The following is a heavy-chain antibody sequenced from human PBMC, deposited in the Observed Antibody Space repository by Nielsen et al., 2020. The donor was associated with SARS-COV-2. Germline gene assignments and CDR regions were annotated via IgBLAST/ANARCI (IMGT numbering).Heavy chain of an antibody. D-gene: IGHD3-3*01. V-gene: IGHV1-2*06. CDR1: GYTFTGYY. CDR2: INPNSGGT. J-gene: IGHJ6*02. Sequence: ASVKVSCKASGYTFTGYYMHWVRQAPGQGLEWMGRINPNSGGTNYAQKFQGRVTMTRDTSISTAYMELSRLRSDDTAVYYCARAPYYDFWSGYYPSLDYYYGMDVWGQGTTVTVSS. CDR3: ARAPYYDFWSGYYPSLDYYYGMDV.